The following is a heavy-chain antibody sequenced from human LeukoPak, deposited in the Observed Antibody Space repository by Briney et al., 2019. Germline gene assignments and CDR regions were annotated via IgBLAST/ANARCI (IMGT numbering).Heavy chain of an antibody. CDR3: ARVYCSSTSCLDY. CDR2: IDTDGTYI. Sequence: SGGSLRLSCAASGFTVSSNYMSWVRQAPGKGLEWVTSIDTDGTYIHYADSVKGRFTISRDNSKNSPYLQMNSLRAEDTAVYYCARVYCSSTSCLDYWGQGTLVTVSS. CDR1: GFTVSSNY. V-gene: IGHV3-21*01. D-gene: IGHD2-2*01. J-gene: IGHJ4*02.